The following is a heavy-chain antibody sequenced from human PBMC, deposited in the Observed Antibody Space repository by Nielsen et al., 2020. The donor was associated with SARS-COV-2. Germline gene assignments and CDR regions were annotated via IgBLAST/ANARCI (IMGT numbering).Heavy chain of an antibody. CDR1: GYSFTSYW. CDR3: ARHNADHLAAAGYYYYGMDV. Sequence: GGSLRLSCKGSGYSFTSYWIGWVRQMPGKGLEWMGIIYPGDSDTRYSPSFQGQVTISADKSISTAYLQWSSLKASDTAMYYCARHNADHLAAAGYYYYGMDVWGQGTTVTVSS. CDR2: IYPGDSDT. D-gene: IGHD6-13*01. J-gene: IGHJ6*02. V-gene: IGHV5-51*01.